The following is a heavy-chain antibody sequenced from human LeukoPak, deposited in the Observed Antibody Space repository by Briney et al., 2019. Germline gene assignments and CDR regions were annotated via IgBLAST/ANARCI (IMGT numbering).Heavy chain of an antibody. Sequence: PGGSLRLSCAASGFSFSDHYMSWIRQAPGKGLEWVSYISSSRSFTNYAESVKGRFTISRDTAKNSLYLQMNSLRAEDRAVYYCARLRGYSYGLDYWGQGILVTVSS. CDR2: ISSSRSFT. J-gene: IGHJ4*02. D-gene: IGHD5-18*01. CDR3: ARLRGYSYGLDY. CDR1: GFSFSDHY. V-gene: IGHV3-11*03.